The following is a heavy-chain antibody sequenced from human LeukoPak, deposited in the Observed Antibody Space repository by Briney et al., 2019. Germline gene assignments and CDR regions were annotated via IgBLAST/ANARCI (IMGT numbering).Heavy chain of an antibody. CDR2: TYYSGST. V-gene: IGHV4-59*13. D-gene: IGHD6-19*01. CDR3: ALVPSSGWRGAGWFDP. J-gene: IGHJ5*02. CDR1: GGSIGSYT. Sequence: SKTWSLTGPVPGGSIGSYTWTGIGRPPGRDLKGFGYTYYSGSTNYNPSLKSRVTISVDTSKNQFSLKLSSVTAADTAVYYCALVPSSGWRGAGWFDPWGQGTLVTVSS.